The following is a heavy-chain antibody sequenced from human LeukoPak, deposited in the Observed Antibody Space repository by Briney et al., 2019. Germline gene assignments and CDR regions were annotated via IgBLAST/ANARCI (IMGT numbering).Heavy chain of an antibody. J-gene: IGHJ6*03. D-gene: IGHD5-18*01. CDR1: GGSFTGYY. Sequence: PSETLSLTCAVYGGSFTGYYWSWIRQPPGKGLEWIGEVHHSGSTKYNPSLKSRVIISVDTSKNQFSLKLSSVTAADTAVYYCAGGYSYGSTYYYMDVWGKGTTVTISS. CDR2: VHHSGST. CDR3: AGGYSYGSTYYYMDV. V-gene: IGHV4-34*01.